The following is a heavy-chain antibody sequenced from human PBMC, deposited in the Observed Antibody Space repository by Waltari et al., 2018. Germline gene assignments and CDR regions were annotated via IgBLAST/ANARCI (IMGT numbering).Heavy chain of an antibody. CDR2: IYSGGST. V-gene: IGHV3-53*02. Sequence: EVQLVETGGGLIQPGGSLRLSCAASGFPVSRNSLSRVRQAPGKGLEWVSVIYSGGSTYYADSVKGRFTISRDNSKNTLYLQMNSLRAEDTAVYYCAREFDGGDAFDIWGQGTMVTVSS. CDR3: AREFDGGDAFDI. D-gene: IGHD3-16*01. J-gene: IGHJ3*02. CDR1: GFPVSRNS.